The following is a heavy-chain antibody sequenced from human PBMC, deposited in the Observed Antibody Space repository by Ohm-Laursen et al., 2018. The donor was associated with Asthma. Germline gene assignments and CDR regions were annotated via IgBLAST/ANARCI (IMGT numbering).Heavy chain of an antibody. V-gene: IGHV4-59*01. Sequence: TLSLTCTVSGGSISSYYWSWIRQPPGKGLEWIGYIYYSGSTNYNPSLKSRVTISVDTSKNQFSLKLSSVTAADTAVYYCASFRGSSSSDKYNWFDPWGQGTLVTVSS. CDR2: IYYSGST. D-gene: IGHD6-6*01. CDR3: ASFRGSSSSDKYNWFDP. CDR1: GGSISSYY. J-gene: IGHJ5*02.